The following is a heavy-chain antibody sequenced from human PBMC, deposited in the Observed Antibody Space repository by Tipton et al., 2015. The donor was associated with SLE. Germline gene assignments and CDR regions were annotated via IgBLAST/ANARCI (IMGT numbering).Heavy chain of an antibody. V-gene: IGHV4-61*09. D-gene: IGHD1-26*01. J-gene: IGHJ4*02. CDR3: ARGEWELLGHYYFDY. Sequence: TLSLTCSVSGVYINDNSYYWSWIRPPAGKGLEWIGHIYTSGSTSYNSSLNSRVTISLDKSKKQFSLRLNSVTAADTAVYYCARGEWELLGHYYFDYWGQGMLVTVSS. CDR1: GVYINDNSYY. CDR2: IYTSGST.